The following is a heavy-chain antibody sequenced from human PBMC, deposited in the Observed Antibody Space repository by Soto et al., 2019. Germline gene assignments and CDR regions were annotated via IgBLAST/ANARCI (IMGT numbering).Heavy chain of an antibody. V-gene: IGHV3-33*01. J-gene: IGHJ4*02. D-gene: IGHD3-16*01. Sequence: GGSLRLSCAASGFTFSRYGMHWVRQAPGEGLEWMAVIVNDGSDRDHADSVKGRFTISRDNSKSTLYLQMNNLRAEDTAMYYCARDDDYAGNGFDYWGQGTLVTVSS. CDR2: IVNDGSDR. CDR3: ARDDDYAGNGFDY. CDR1: GFTFSRYG.